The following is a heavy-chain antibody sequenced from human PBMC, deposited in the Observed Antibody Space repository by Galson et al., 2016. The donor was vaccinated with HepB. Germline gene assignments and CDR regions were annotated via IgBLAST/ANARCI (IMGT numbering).Heavy chain of an antibody. J-gene: IGHJ5*01. V-gene: IGHV3-21*01. CDR3: AREPYSSSWFDY. Sequence: SLRLSCAASGFTFSSYSMNWVRQAPGKGLEWVSSISSSSNYIYHADSVKGRFTISRDNAKNSLYLQMNSLRAEDTAVYYCAREPYSSSWFDYWGQGTLVTVSS. D-gene: IGHD6-13*01. CDR1: GFTFSSYS. CDR2: ISSSSNYI.